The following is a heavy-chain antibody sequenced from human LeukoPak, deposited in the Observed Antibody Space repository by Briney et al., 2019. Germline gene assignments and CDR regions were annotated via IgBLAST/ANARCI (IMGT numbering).Heavy chain of an antibody. CDR3: AELGITMIGGV. V-gene: IGHV3-48*03. Sequence: GGSLRLSCAASGFTFSSYEMNWVRQAPGKGLEWVPYISSSGSTIYYADSVKGRFTISRDNAKNSLYLQMNSLRAEDTAVYYCAELGITMIGGVWGKETTVTISS. D-gene: IGHD3-10*02. J-gene: IGHJ6*04. CDR1: GFTFSSYE. CDR2: ISSSGSTI.